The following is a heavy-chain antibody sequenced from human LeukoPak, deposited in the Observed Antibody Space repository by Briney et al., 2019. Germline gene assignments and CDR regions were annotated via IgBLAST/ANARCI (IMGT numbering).Heavy chain of an antibody. Sequence: PSETLSLTCTVSGGSISSGGYYWSWIRQHPGKGLEWIGYIYYSGSTYYNPSLKSRVTISVGTSKNQFSLKLSSVTAADTAVYYCARGPSYDFWSGYFNLGGMDVWGQGTTVTVSS. V-gene: IGHV4-31*03. J-gene: IGHJ6*02. D-gene: IGHD3-3*01. CDR1: GGSISSGGYY. CDR3: ARGPSYDFWSGYFNLGGMDV. CDR2: IYYSGST.